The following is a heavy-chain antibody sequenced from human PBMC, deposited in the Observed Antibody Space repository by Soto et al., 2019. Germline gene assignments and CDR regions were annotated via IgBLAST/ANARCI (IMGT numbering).Heavy chain of an antibody. D-gene: IGHD3-10*01. J-gene: IGHJ5*02. V-gene: IGHV4-30-4*01. CDR3: AREPGGWDYGSGRTPNWFDP. CDR2: IYYSGST. Sequence: QVQLQESGPGLVKPSQTLSLTCTVSGGSISSGDYYWSWIRQPPGKGLEWIGYIYYSGSTYYNPSLKSRVTISVDTSKNQFPLKLSSVTAADTAVYYCAREPGGWDYGSGRTPNWFDPWGQGTLVTVSS. CDR1: GGSISSGDYY.